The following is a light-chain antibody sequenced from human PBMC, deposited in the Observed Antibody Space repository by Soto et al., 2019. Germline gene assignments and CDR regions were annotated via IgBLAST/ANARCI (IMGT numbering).Light chain of an antibody. CDR1: SSDVGLYNF. CDR3: TSYAGSTWV. Sequence: QSALTQPPSASGSPGQSVTISCTGTSSDVGLYNFVSWYQQHPGKAPKLMIYEVSKRPSGVPGRFSGSKSANTASLTVSGLQAEDEADYYCTSYAGSTWVFGGGTKLTVL. CDR2: EVS. V-gene: IGLV2-8*01. J-gene: IGLJ3*02.